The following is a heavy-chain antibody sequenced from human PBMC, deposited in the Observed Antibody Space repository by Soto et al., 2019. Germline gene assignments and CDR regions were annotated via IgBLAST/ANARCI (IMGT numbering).Heavy chain of an antibody. Sequence: GGSLRLSCEASEFLFSSYAMHWVRQAPGKGLQWVAVISHDGSSKNYADSVKGRFTISRDNSKKTLFLQMDSLRPEDTAVYYCARVPAYPYYFDLWGQGTLVTVSS. V-gene: IGHV3-30-3*01. CDR2: ISHDGSSK. J-gene: IGHJ4*02. CDR3: ARVPAYPYYFDL. CDR1: EFLFSSYA.